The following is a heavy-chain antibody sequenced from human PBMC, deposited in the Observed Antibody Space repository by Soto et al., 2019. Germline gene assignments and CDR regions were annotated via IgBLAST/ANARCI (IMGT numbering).Heavy chain of an antibody. CDR3: ASGGVPAAPYYNGMDV. CDR1: GYSFTNYW. CDR2: IYPGESDT. D-gene: IGHD2-2*01. V-gene: IGHV5-51*01. Sequence: WGSLKISRNGSGYSFTNYWIVWVRQMPVHGMEWMGTIYPGESDTRYSPSFQGQVTISGDKSISTAYLQWSSLKASDTAMYFCASGGVPAAPYYNGMDVWGQGTTVTVSS. J-gene: IGHJ6*02.